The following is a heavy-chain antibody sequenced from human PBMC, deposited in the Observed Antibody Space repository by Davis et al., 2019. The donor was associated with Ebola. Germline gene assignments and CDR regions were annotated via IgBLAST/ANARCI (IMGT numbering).Heavy chain of an antibody. CDR1: GFTFSSYG. CDR3: ANPTVSGYAFDI. CDR2: IWYDGSNK. J-gene: IGHJ3*02. Sequence: PGGSLRLSCAASGFTFSSYGMHWVRQAPGKGLEWVAVIWYDGSNKYYADSVKGRFTISRDNSKNTLYLQMNSLRAEDTAVYYCANPTVSGYAFDIWGQGTMVTVSS. D-gene: IGHD4-17*01. V-gene: IGHV3-33*06.